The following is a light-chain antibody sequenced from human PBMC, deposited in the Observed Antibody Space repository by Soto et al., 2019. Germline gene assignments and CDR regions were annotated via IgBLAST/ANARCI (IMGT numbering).Light chain of an antibody. CDR1: QSVRTY. J-gene: IGKJ4*01. Sequence: EIVLTQSPATLSLSPGERATLSCRASQSVRTYLAWYQVKPGQAPRLLIYDASRRASGVPARFSGSGSGTEFTLTISGLQSEDFAVYYCQQYNNWSLTFGGGTKVDI. CDR3: QQYNNWSLT. CDR2: DAS. V-gene: IGKV3D-15*01.